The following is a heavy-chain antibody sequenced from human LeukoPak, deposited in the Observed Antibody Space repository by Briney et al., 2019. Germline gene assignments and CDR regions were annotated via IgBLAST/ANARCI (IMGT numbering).Heavy chain of an antibody. D-gene: IGHD1-26*01. J-gene: IGHJ4*02. CDR3: ARDRGTTGYYYLDS. CDR2: IYHTGST. CDR1: GGPMTEYY. V-gene: IGHV4-59*01. Sequence: PSETLSLTCSVSGGPMTEYYWSWIRQPPGKGLEWIGYIYHTGSTNYSPSLKSRLTMSVDASRNQFSLKLVSVTAADTGVYYCARDRGTTGYYYLDSWGQGILVTVSS.